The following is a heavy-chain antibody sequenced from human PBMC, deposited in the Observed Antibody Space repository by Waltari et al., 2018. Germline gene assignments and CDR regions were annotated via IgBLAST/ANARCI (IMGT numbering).Heavy chain of an antibody. CDR3: ARGGYDFWSGYIRRAYYYDGMDV. J-gene: IGHJ6*02. CDR2: IIPIFGTA. D-gene: IGHD3-3*01. CDR1: GGTFSSYA. Sequence: QVQLVQSGAEVKKPGSSVKVSCKASGGTFSSYAISWVRQAPGQGLEWMGGIIPIFGTANYAQKFQGRVTITADESTSTAYMELSSLRSEDTAVYYCARGGYDFWSGYIRRAYYYDGMDVWGQGTTVTVSS. V-gene: IGHV1-69*01.